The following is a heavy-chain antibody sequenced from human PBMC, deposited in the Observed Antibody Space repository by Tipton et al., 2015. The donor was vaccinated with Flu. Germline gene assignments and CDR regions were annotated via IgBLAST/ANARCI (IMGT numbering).Heavy chain of an antibody. D-gene: IGHD6-6*01. CDR1: GGSISSSSYY. Sequence: LRLSCTVSGGSISSSSYYWGWIRQPPGKGLEWIGSIYYSGSTYYNPSLKSRVTISVDTSKNQFSLKLSSVTAADTAVYYCAREGRREQLALDYWGQGTLVTVS. CDR3: AREGRREQLALDY. J-gene: IGHJ4*02. V-gene: IGHV4-39*07. CDR2: IYYSGST.